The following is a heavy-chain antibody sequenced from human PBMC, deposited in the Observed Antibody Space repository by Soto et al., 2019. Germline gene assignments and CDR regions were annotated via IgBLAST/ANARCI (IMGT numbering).Heavy chain of an antibody. J-gene: IGHJ4*02. CDR1: GFSLSTNGVG. D-gene: IGHD3-10*02. Sequence: QITLKESGPTLVKPTQTLTLTCTFSGFSLSTNGVGVSWIRQPPGKALEWLALIYWDDDKRYSPSLKSRLTITKDTSKNRVVLTMTNMDPVDTATYYCAHSPRITMYDYWGQGTLVTVSS. V-gene: IGHV2-5*02. CDR3: AHSPRITMYDY. CDR2: IYWDDDK.